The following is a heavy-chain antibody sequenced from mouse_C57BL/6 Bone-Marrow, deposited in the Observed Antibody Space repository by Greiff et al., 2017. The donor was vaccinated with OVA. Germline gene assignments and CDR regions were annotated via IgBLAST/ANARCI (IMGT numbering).Heavy chain of an antibody. CDR3: ARWDDDDDEFAY. V-gene: IGHV1-81*01. CDR2: IYPRSGNT. D-gene: IGHD2-4*01. CDR1: GYTFTSYG. Sequence: QVQLQQSGAELARPGASVKLSCKASGYTFTSYGISWVKQRTGQGLEWIGEIYPRSGNTYYNEKFKGKATLTADKSSSTAYMELRSLTSEDSAVYFCARWDDDDDEFAYWGQGTLVTVSA. J-gene: IGHJ3*01.